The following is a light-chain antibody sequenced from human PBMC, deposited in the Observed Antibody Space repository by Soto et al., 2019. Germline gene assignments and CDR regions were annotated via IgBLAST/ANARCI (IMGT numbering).Light chain of an antibody. V-gene: IGLV2-8*01. Sequence: QSALTQPPSASGSPGQSVTISCTGAANNIGGYNFVSWYQHHPGKAPKLIISEFRERPSGVPDRFSGSKSGNTASLTVSGLQAEDEADYYCSSYAVSNNVIFGGGTKLTVL. CDR1: ANNIGGYNF. J-gene: IGLJ2*01. CDR3: SSYAVSNNVI. CDR2: EFR.